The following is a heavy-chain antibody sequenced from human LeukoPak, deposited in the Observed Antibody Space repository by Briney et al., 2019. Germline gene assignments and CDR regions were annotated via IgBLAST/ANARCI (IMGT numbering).Heavy chain of an antibody. CDR3: AKDFLVRGIVPCMDV. D-gene: IGHD3-10*01. CDR1: GFTFSSYA. CDR2: ISASGGST. V-gene: IGHV3-23*01. Sequence: GGSLRLSCAASGFTFSSYAMSWVRQAPGKGLEWVSAISASGGSTYYADSVKGRFTISRDNSKNTLYLQMNSLRAEDTAVYYCAKDFLVRGIVPCMDVWGQGTTVTVS. J-gene: IGHJ6*02.